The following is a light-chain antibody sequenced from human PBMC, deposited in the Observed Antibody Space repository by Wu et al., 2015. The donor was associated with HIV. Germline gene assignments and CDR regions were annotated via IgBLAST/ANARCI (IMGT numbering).Light chain of an antibody. Sequence: AIRMTQSPSSLSASTGDRVTITCRASQGISSYLAWYQQKPGKAPKLLIYAASTLQSGVPSRFSGSGSGTDFTLTISCLQSEDFATYYCQQYYSYPRTFGQGTKGGNQT. CDR1: QGISSY. J-gene: IGKJ1*01. CDR3: QQYYSYPRT. V-gene: IGKV1-8*01. CDR2: AAS.